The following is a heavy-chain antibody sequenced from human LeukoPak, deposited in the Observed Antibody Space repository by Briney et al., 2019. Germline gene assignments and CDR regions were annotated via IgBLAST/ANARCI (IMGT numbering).Heavy chain of an antibody. J-gene: IGHJ4*02. Sequence: PGGTLRLSCSASGLTLSTYVMRWVRRAPGKGLEYVSAVSSNGDNTYYADSVKGRFTISRDNSKNTLYLQMSSLRPDDTAVYFCVRGTGYWGQGTLVTVSS. CDR3: VRGTGY. V-gene: IGHV3-64D*06. CDR2: VSSNGDNT. CDR1: GLTLSTYV.